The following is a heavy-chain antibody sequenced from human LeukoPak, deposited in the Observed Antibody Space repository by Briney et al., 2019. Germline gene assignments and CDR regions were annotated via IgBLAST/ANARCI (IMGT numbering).Heavy chain of an antibody. J-gene: IGHJ4*02. CDR2: IRYDGSII. D-gene: IGHD1-14*01. CDR3: AKDVNTGGDYFDH. V-gene: IGHV3-30*02. CDR1: GFTFRNSG. Sequence: PGGSLSLSCAASGFTFRNSGMHWVRQALAKGLEWVAFIRYDGSIIYYADSVKGRFTISRDNSKNTLYLQMDSLRAEDTAVYYCAKDVNTGGDYFDHWGQGTLVTVSS.